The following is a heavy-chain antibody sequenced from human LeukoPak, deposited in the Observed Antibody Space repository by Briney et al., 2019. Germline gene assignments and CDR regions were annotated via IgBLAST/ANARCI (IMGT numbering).Heavy chain of an antibody. CDR3: ARDRDFDSSGYDLDGGPLTLEY. CDR1: GRPISSGNYY. CDR2: IYHTGST. D-gene: IGHD3-22*01. Sequence: SQTLSLTCTVSGRPISSGNYYWTWIRQPPGVGLEWIGYIYHTGSTFYNPSLKSRVTLSVDTSRNQFSLKLNSVTAADTAVYFCARDRDFDSSGYDLDGGPLTLEYWGQGSLVTVSS. J-gene: IGHJ4*02. V-gene: IGHV4-30-4*08.